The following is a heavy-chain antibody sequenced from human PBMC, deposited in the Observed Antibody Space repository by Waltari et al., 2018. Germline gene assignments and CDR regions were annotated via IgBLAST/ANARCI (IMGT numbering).Heavy chain of an antibody. D-gene: IGHD2-8*01. J-gene: IGHJ2*01. CDR2: IYSSGST. Sequence: QLQLQESGPGLVKPSETLSLTCTVSGGSISSSSYYWGWIRQPPGKGLEWIGSIYSSGSTYYNPSLKSRVTISVDTSKNQFSLKLSSVTAADTSVYYCARHPAMTIMLWYFDLWGRGTLVTVSS. V-gene: IGHV4-39*01. CDR1: GGSISSSSYY. CDR3: ARHPAMTIMLWYFDL.